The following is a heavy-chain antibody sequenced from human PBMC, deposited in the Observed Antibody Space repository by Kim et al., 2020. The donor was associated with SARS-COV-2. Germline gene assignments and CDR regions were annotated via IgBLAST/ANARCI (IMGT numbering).Heavy chain of an antibody. CDR2: INEDGSFT. Sequence: GGSLRLSCAASGFTLSRYWVHWVRQAPGKGLVWVSRINEDGSFTDSADSVRRRFYISRDKAKNTVYLQMNILRGEDTALYYCARDLRGLQDYRGQETLVT. V-gene: IGHV3-74*01. D-gene: IGHD3-10*01. CDR3: ARDLRGLQDY. J-gene: IGHJ4*02. CDR1: GFTLSRYW.